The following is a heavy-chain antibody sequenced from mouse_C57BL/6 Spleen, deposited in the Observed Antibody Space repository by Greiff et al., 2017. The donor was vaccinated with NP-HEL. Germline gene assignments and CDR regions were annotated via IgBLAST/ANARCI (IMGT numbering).Heavy chain of an antibody. CDR2: ISGGGGNT. V-gene: IGHV5-9*01. J-gene: IGHJ3*01. D-gene: IGHD6-1*01. Sequence: EVMLVESGGGLVKPGGSLKLSCAASGFTFSSYTMSWVRQTPEKRLEWVATISGGGGNTYYPDSVKGRFTISRDNAKNTLYLQMSSLRSEDTALYYCARERASGSAWFAYWGQGTLVTVSA. CDR3: ARERASGSAWFAY. CDR1: GFTFSSYT.